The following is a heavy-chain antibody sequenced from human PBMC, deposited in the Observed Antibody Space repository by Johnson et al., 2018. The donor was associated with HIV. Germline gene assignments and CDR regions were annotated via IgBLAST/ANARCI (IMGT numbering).Heavy chain of an antibody. CDR2: LLHDANGQ. CDR1: GFTFSSYA. CDR3: ARDLDTGGAIGAFDI. D-gene: IGHD3-10*01. V-gene: IGHV3-30*09. J-gene: IGHJ3*02. Sequence: VLLLESGGGVVQPGRSLRLSCAASGFTFSSYAMHWVRQAPGKGLRWVPILLHDANGQHYADSVKGRFAISRGYSKNTLYLQMNSLRAEDTGFYYCARDLDTGGAIGAFDIWGQGTMVTVSS.